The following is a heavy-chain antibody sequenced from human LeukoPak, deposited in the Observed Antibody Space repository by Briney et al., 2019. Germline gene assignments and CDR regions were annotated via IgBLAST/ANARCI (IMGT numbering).Heavy chain of an antibody. CDR2: VSFDGYNK. CDR3: AKTQRLIDFFDS. D-gene: IGHD1-1*01. J-gene: IGHJ4*02. Sequence: GGSLRLSCVGTGFTFNSYGMHWVRQAPGKGLEWVAVVSFDGYNKYYADFVKGRFTISRDNPGRSVHLQMNSLTSEDTTVYFCAKTQRLIDFFDSWGQGILVTVSP. CDR1: GFTFNSYG. V-gene: IGHV3-30*18.